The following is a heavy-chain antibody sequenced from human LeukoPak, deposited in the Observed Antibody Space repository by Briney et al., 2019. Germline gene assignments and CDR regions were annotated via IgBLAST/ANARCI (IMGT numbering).Heavy chain of an antibody. V-gene: IGHV4-61*02. CDR1: GGSISSGSYY. J-gene: IGHJ6*03. D-gene: IGHD3-16*01. CDR3: ARDRLHGPYDYYYMDV. Sequence: SQTLSLTCTVSGGSISSGSYYWSWIRQPAGTGLEWIGRIYTSGSTNYNPSLKSRVTISVDTSKNQFSLKLSSVTAADTAVYYCARDRLHGPYDYYYMDVWGKGTTVTVSS. CDR2: IYTSGST.